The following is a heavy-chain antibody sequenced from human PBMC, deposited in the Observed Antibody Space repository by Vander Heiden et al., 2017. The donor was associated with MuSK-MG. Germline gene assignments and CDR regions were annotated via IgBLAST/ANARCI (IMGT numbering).Heavy chain of an antibody. D-gene: IGHD2-15*01. CDR3: TRDVVGVS. CDR1: GFTFSGSA. V-gene: IGHV3-73*02. CDR2: IRRKANMDAT. J-gene: IGHJ4*02. Sequence: EVQLVESGGGLVQPGGSLKLSCAASGFTFSGSAMHWVRQASGKGLEWVGRIRRKANMDATAYAASVKGRVTISRDDSKNTAYMKMKSLKTEDTAVDYCTRDVVGVSWGQGTMVTVSS.